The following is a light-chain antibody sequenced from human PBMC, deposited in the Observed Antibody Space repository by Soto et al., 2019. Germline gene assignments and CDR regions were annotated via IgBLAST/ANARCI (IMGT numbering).Light chain of an antibody. V-gene: IGKV3-15*01. Sequence: EILMTQSPATLSVSPGERATLSCRASQSFSSNLAWYQQKPGQAPRLLMYGASTRATGIPARFSGSGSETEFTLTISSLQSEDFAVYYCKHYNNWPITFGQGTRLEIK. CDR1: QSFSSN. CDR2: GAS. J-gene: IGKJ5*01. CDR3: KHYNNWPIT.